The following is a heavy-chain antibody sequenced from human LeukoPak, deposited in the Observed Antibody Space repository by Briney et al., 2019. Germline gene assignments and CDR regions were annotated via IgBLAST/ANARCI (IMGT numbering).Heavy chain of an antibody. V-gene: IGHV1-8*01. D-gene: IGHD4-23*01. CDR1: GHTFTSYD. Sequence: ASVKVSCKASGHTFTSYDINGVRQATGQGLEWMEWMNPNSGNTGYAQKFQGRVTMTSDTSISSAYMELSRLRSDDRAVYYCARDLYGGTSATFDYWGQGTLVTVSS. J-gene: IGHJ4*02. CDR3: ARDLYGGTSATFDY. CDR2: MNPNSGNT.